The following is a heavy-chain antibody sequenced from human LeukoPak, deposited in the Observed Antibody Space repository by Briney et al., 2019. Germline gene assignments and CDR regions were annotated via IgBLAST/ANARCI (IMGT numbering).Heavy chain of an antibody. CDR2: ISESGGTT. V-gene: IGHV3-23*01. CDR1: GFTFSSYA. Sequence: PGRSLRLSCTASGFTFSSYAMHWVRQAPGKGLEWVSGISESGGTTYYADSVKGRFTISRDNSKNTLFLQMNSLRAEDTAVYYCAKDWRRDAVDVWGQGTTVTVSS. CDR3: AKDWRRDAVDV. J-gene: IGHJ6*02.